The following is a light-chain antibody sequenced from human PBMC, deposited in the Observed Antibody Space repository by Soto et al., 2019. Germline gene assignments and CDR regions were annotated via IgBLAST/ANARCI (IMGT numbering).Light chain of an antibody. CDR1: NIGSKS. CDR2: YDS. Sequence: YELTQPPSVSVAPGKTARITCGGNNIGSKSVHWYQQKPGQAPVLVIYYDSDRPSGIPERFSGSNSGNTATLTISRVEAGDEADYYCQVWDSSSDIDVVFGGGTKPTVL. CDR3: QVWDSSSDIDVV. J-gene: IGLJ2*01. V-gene: IGLV3-21*04.